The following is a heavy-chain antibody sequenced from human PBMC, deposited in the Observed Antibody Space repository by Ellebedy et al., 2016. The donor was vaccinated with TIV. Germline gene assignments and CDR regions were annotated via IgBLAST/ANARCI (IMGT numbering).Heavy chain of an antibody. D-gene: IGHD6-13*01. CDR1: GYTFTGYY. Sequence: ASVKVSXXASGYTFTGYYMHWVRQAPGQGLEWMGWINPNSGGTNYAQKFQGRVTMTRDTSISTAYMELSRLRSDDTAVYYCAREVSIAAAVSEPYWGQGTLVTVSS. V-gene: IGHV1-2*02. CDR3: AREVSIAAAVSEPY. J-gene: IGHJ4*02. CDR2: INPNSGGT.